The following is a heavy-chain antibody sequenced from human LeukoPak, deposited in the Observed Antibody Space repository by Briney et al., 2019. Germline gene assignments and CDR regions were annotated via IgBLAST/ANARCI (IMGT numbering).Heavy chain of an antibody. CDR3: ARRGGKNYGDYVVYYYYMDV. CDR2: ISTYNGNT. V-gene: IGHV1-18*01. J-gene: IGHJ6*03. Sequence: GASVKVSCKASGYTFTSYGISWVRQAPGQGLEWMGWISTYNGNTNYAQKIQGRVTMTTGTSTSTAYMELRSLRSDDTAVYYCARRGGKNYGDYVVYYYYMDVWGKGTTVTVSS. CDR1: GYTFTSYG. D-gene: IGHD4-17*01.